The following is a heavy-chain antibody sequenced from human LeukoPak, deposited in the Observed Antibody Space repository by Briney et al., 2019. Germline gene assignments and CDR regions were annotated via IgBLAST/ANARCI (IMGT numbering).Heavy chain of an antibody. Sequence: GGSLRLSCAASGFTFGSYWMDWVRQAPGKGLEWVANIKQDGSEKYYVNTVKGRFTISRDNAQNSLYLQMNSLRGEDTAVYYCARVRGGYCSGTSCYNAFDIWGQGTMVTVSS. V-gene: IGHV3-7*01. CDR2: IKQDGSEK. CDR3: ARVRGGYCSGTSCYNAFDI. CDR1: GFTFGSYW. D-gene: IGHD2-2*02. J-gene: IGHJ3*02.